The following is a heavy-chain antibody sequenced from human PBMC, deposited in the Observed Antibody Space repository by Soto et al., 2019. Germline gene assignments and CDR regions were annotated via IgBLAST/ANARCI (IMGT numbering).Heavy chain of an antibody. V-gene: IGHV2-70*13. CDR3: ARSIRGPRRFNGMDV. CDR2: IERDDDDK. CDR1: GFSLTSPGMC. D-gene: IGHD1-20*01. J-gene: IGHJ6*02. Sequence: SGPTLVNPTETLTVTCTFSGFSLTSPGMCVSWIRQSPGKALEWLALIERDDDDKYYSTSLKTRLTISKDTRKNQVVLTMAKMDPADTATYYCARSIRGPRRFNGMDVWGQGTTVTVSS.